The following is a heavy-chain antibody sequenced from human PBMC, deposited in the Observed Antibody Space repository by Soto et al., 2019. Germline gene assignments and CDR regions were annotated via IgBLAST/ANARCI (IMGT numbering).Heavy chain of an antibody. CDR1: GYTFTSSV. CDR3: ERDADDILTGNCHPNEGFDS. V-gene: IGHV1-18*01. D-gene: IGHD3-9*01. Sequence: ASGRFSSRPSGYTFTSSVSTGWRQPPEQGLEGMGWIRVYNGNTNYAQKPQGRVTITTETSTSTAYMELRSLSSEDTDVYYCERDADDILTGNCHPNEGFDSWGQGTLVTVSS. CDR2: IRVYNGNT. J-gene: IGHJ5*01.